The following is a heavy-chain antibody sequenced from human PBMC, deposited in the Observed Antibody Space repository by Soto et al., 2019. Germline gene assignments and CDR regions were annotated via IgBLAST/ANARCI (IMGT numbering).Heavy chain of an antibody. V-gene: IGHV5-10-1*01. D-gene: IGHD6-19*01. J-gene: IGHJ6*02. Sequence: GESLKISCKGSGYSFTSYWISWVRQMPGKGLEWMGRIDPSDSYTNYSPSFQGHVTISADKSISTAYLQWSSLKASDTAMYYCARHVPSRQWLVLGGYYYYYGMDVWGQGTTVTVSS. CDR3: ARHVPSRQWLVLGGYYYYYGMDV. CDR1: GYSFTSYW. CDR2: IDPSDSYT.